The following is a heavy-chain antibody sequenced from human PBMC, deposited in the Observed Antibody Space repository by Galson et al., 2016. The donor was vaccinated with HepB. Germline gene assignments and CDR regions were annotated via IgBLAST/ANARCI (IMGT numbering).Heavy chain of an antibody. CDR2: IYSGGST. J-gene: IGHJ6*02. D-gene: IGHD5-18*01. CDR1: GFTVSSNY. Sequence: SLRLSCAASGFTVSSNYMSWARQAPGKGLEWVSVIYSGGSTYYADSVKGRFTIFRDNSKNTLYLQMNSLRAEDTAVYYCARGGRDTAMDYYYYGMDVWGQGTTVTVSS. CDR3: ARGGRDTAMDYYYYGMDV. V-gene: IGHV3-66*01.